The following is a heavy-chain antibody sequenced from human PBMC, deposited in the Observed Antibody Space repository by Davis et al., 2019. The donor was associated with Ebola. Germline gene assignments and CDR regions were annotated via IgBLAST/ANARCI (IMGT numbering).Heavy chain of an antibody. J-gene: IGHJ4*02. CDR1: GFTFTYYS. V-gene: IGHV3-48*02. D-gene: IGHD3-10*02. CDR2: INTRGDAR. CDR3: MRDYLFAFDS. Sequence: GESLKISCVTSGFTFTYYSFNWIRQTPGKGLEWIAHINTRGDARVYADSVRGRFTISRDDAANSLSLQMDSLTHEDPAVYYCMRDYLFAFDSWGQGTPVTVSS.